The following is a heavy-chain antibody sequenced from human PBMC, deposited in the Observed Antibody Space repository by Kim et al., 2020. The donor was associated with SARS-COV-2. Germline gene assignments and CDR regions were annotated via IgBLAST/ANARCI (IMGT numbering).Heavy chain of an antibody. Sequence: ADSGKGRLTNSRDNAKNSLFLQMNSLRAEDTAVYYCARSRETTGYVDAFDIWGHGTMVTVSS. CDR3: ARSRETTGYVDAFDI. V-gene: IGHV3-11*01. D-gene: IGHD3-9*01. J-gene: IGHJ3*02.